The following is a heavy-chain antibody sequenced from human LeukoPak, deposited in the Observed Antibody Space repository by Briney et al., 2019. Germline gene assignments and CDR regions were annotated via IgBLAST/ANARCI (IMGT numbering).Heavy chain of an antibody. Sequence: SVKVSCKASGGTFSDYSISWVRQAPGQGLEWMGRIIPIVDIPNYAQKFQGRVTITADKSTSTAYMELSSLRSEDTAVYYCASLPVDTSMVSDYWGQGTLVTVSS. CDR3: ASLPVDTSMVSDY. D-gene: IGHD5-18*01. J-gene: IGHJ4*02. CDR2: IIPIVDIP. V-gene: IGHV1-69*02. CDR1: GGTFSDYS.